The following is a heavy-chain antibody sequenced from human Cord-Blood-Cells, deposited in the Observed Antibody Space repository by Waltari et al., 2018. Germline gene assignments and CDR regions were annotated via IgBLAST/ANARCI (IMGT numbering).Heavy chain of an antibody. CDR3: AKASDIVVVPAAFDY. J-gene: IGHJ4*02. V-gene: IGHV3-9*01. Sequence: EVQLVESGGGLVQPGRSLRLSCAASGFTFDDYAMHWVRQAPGKGLEWVSGISWHSGRIGYADSVKGRFTISRDNAKNSLYLQMNSLRAEDTALYYCAKASDIVVVPAAFDYWGQGTLVTVSS. CDR1: GFTFDDYA. CDR2: ISWHSGRI. D-gene: IGHD2-2*01.